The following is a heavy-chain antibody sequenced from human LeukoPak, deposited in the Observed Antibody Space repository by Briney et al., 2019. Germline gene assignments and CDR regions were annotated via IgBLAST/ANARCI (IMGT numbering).Heavy chain of an antibody. J-gene: IGHJ4*02. D-gene: IGHD6-13*01. V-gene: IGHV1-3*01. Sequence: ASAKVSCKASGYTFTSYAMHWVRQAPGQRLEWMGWINAGNGNTKYSQKFQGRVTITRDTSASTAYMELSSLRSEDTAVYYCARDHTAWIAAAGSYYFDYWGQGTLVTVSS. CDR3: ARDHTAWIAAAGSYYFDY. CDR1: GYTFTSYA. CDR2: INAGNGNT.